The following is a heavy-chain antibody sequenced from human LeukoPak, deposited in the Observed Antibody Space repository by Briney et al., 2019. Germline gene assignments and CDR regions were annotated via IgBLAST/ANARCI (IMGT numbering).Heavy chain of an antibody. V-gene: IGHV3-74*01. D-gene: IGHD5-24*01. CDR2: ISSDGSDI. J-gene: IGHJ6*02. CDR1: GFTFSNYW. CDR3: ARAREYYYYYGLDV. Sequence: GGSLRLSCAASGFTFSNYWMHWVRQAPGKGLVWVSRISSDGSDISYADSVKGRFTISRDNAKNTLYLQMNSLRAKDAAVYYCARAREYYYYYGLDVWGQGTTVTVSS.